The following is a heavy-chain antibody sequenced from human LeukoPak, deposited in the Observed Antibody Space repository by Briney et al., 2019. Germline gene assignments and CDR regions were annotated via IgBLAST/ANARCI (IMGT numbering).Heavy chain of an antibody. CDR2: IIPIFGTA. CDR1: GGTFSSYA. Sequence: SVKVSCKASGGTFSSYAISWVRQAPGQGLEWMGGIIPIFGTANYAQKFRGRVTITADESTSTAYMELSSLRSEDTAVYYCARITMVRGVPGEFDPWGQGTLVTVSS. V-gene: IGHV1-69*13. CDR3: ARITMVRGVPGEFDP. J-gene: IGHJ5*02. D-gene: IGHD3-10*01.